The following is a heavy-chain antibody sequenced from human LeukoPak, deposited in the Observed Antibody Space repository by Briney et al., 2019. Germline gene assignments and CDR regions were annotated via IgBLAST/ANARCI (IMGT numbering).Heavy chain of an antibody. CDR2: ISSSGSTI. CDR3: ARDARYCSGTACYVGSYYYYGMDV. J-gene: IGHJ6*04. CDR1: GFTFNTYE. D-gene: IGHD2-2*01. Sequence: GGSLRLSCAASGFTFNTYEMNWVRLAPGKGLEWVSYISSSGSTIYYADSVKGRFTFSRDNPKNSVYLHMNSLRAEDTAVYYCARDARYCSGTACYVGSYYYYGMDVWGKGTTVTVSS. V-gene: IGHV3-48*03.